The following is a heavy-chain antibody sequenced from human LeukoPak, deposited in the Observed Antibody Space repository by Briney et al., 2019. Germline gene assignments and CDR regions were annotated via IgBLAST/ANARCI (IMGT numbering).Heavy chain of an antibody. CDR3: ARDPNPDRWHYAMDV. CDR1: GFTFSSYE. Sequence: GESLKISCAASGFTFSSYEMNWVRQAPGKGLEWVSYISSSGSTIYYADSVKGRFTISRDNAKNSLYLQMNSLRAEDTAVYYCARDPNPDRWHYAMDVWGQGTTVTVSS. CDR2: ISSSGSTI. J-gene: IGHJ6*02. V-gene: IGHV3-48*03. D-gene: IGHD5-24*01.